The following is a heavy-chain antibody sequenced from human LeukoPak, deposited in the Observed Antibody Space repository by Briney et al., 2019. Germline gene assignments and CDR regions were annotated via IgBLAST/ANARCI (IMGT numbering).Heavy chain of an antibody. D-gene: IGHD3-10*01. CDR3: AKSLPAYYYGSGSYYNVGDY. CDR1: GFNFRSYG. Sequence: GGSLRLSCEASGFNFRSYGMNWVRQAPGKGLEWVSGITASARTTYYADSVKGRFTISRDNSKNTLYLQMNSLRAEDTAVYYCAKSLPAYYYGSGSYYNVGDYWGQGTLVTVSS. V-gene: IGHV3-23*01. J-gene: IGHJ4*02. CDR2: ITASARTT.